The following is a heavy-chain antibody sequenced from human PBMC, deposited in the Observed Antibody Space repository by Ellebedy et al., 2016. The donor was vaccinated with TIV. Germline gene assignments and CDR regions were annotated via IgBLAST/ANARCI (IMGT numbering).Heavy chain of an antibody. CDR2: ISSSSSTI. V-gene: IGHV3-48*02. J-gene: IGHJ4*02. CDR3: ARDGDY. CDR1: GFSFSNFW. Sequence: GESLKISCAAWGFSFSNFWMSWVRQAPGKGLEWVSYISSSSSTIYYADSVKGRFTISRDNAKNSLYLQMNSLRDEDTAVYYCARDGDYWGQGTLVTVSS.